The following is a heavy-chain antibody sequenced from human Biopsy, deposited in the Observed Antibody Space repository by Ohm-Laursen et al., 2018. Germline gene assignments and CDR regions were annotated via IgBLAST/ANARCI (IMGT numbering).Heavy chain of an antibody. CDR2: ITNSGGTV. Sequence: GSLRLSCSASGFTFSDYYMIWIRQPPGKGLEWVSYITNSGGTVYYEDSVKGRLTVSRDNAKNSLYLQMDRLRAEDTAVYYCARPPWGHAYGYYNGMDVWGQGTTVIVSS. CDR1: GFTFSDYY. J-gene: IGHJ6*02. D-gene: IGHD3-10*01. V-gene: IGHV3-11*01. CDR3: ARPPWGHAYGYYNGMDV.